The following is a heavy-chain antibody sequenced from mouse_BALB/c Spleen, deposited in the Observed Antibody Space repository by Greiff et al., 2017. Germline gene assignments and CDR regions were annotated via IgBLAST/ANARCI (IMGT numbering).Heavy chain of an antibody. Sequence: VQLQQSGAELMKPGASVKISCKATGYTFSSYWIEWVKQRPGHGLEWIGEILPGSGSTNYNEKFKGKATFTADTSSNTAYMQLSSLTSEDSAVYYCARYGLPFYAMDYWGQGTSVTVSS. V-gene: IGHV1-9*01. J-gene: IGHJ4*01. CDR3: ARYGLPFYAMDY. D-gene: IGHD2-2*01. CDR1: GYTFSSYW. CDR2: ILPGSGST.